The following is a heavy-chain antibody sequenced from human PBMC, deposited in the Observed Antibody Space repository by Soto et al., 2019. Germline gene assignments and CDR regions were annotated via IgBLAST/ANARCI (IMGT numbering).Heavy chain of an antibody. CDR3: ARGHITMVRGVIITLGYWFDP. CDR2: INHSGST. J-gene: IGHJ5*02. V-gene: IGHV4-34*01. D-gene: IGHD3-10*01. Sequence: PPGKGLEWIGEINHSGSTNYNPSLKSRVTISVGTSKNQFSLKLSSVTAADTAVYYCARGHITMVRGVIITLGYWFDPWGQGTLVTVSS.